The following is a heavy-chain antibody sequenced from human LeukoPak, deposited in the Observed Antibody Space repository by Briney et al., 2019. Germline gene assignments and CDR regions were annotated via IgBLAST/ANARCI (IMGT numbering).Heavy chain of an antibody. CDR3: ARAGYYDSSGYVN. D-gene: IGHD3-22*01. Sequence: GGSLRLSCAASGFTVSSNYMSWVRQAPGKGLEWVSVIYSGGSTYYADSVKGRFTISRDNSKNTLYLQMNSLRAEDTAVYYCARAGYYDSSGYVNWGQGTLVNVSS. CDR1: GFTVSSNY. J-gene: IGHJ4*02. CDR2: IYSGGST. V-gene: IGHV3-66*01.